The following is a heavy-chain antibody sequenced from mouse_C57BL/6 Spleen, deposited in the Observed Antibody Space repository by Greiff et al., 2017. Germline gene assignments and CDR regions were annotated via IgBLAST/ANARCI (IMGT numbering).Heavy chain of an antibody. J-gene: IGHJ1*03. CDR1: GYTFTDYE. V-gene: IGHV1-15*01. CDR2: IDPETGGT. Sequence: QVQLQQSGAELVRPGASVTLSCKASGYTFTDYEMHWVKQTPVHGLVWIGAIDPETGGTAYNQTFTGKAILTADKTSSTAYMELRSLTSEDSAVYYCTRALARTTVVESWYCDVWGTGTTVTVSS. CDR3: TRALARTTVVESWYCDV. D-gene: IGHD1-1*01.